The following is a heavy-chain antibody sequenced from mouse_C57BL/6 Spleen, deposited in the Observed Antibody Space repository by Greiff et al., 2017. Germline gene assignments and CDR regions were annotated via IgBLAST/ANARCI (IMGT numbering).Heavy chain of an antibody. CDR1: GFTFSNYW. D-gene: IGHD1-1*01. V-gene: IGHV6-3*01. Sequence: EVKVEESGGGLVQPGGSMKLSCVASGFTFSNYWMNWVRQSPEKGLEWVAQIRLKSDNYATHYAETVKGRFTISRDDSKSSVYLQMNNLRAEDTGIYYCTGYYYDSSLMDYWGQGTSVTVAS. J-gene: IGHJ4*01. CDR3: TGYYYDSSLMDY. CDR2: IRLKSDNYAT.